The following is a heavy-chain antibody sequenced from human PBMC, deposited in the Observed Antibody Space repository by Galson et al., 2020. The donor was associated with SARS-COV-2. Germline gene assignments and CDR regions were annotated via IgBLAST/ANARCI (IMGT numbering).Heavy chain of an antibody. D-gene: IGHD4-17*01. CDR2: IYYSGIT. CDR3: ATNAGTPVPQYYMDV. V-gene: IGHV4-59*01. CDR1: GGSISAYY. Sequence: SETLSLTCTVSGGSISAYYWSWIRQPPGKGLEWIGFIYYSGITNYNPSLKSRVTISVNRSKTQFSLKLSSVTAADTAVYYCATNAGTPVPQYYMDVWGKGTTVTVSS. J-gene: IGHJ6*04.